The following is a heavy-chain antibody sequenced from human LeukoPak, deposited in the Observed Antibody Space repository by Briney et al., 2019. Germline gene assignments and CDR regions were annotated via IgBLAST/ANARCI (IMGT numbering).Heavy chain of an antibody. CDR2: INHSGST. V-gene: IGHV4-34*01. Sequence: KPSETLSLNCAVYGGSFSGYYWSWIRQPPGKGLEWIGEINHSGSTNYNPSLKSRVTISVDTSKNQFSLKLSSVTAADTAVYYCASDLYTAVEYWGQGTLVTVSS. CDR3: ASDLYTAVEY. D-gene: IGHD5-18*01. J-gene: IGHJ4*02. CDR1: GGSFSGYY.